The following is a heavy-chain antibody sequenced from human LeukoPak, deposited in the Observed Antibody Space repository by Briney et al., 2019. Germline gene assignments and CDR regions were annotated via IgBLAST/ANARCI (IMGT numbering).Heavy chain of an antibody. J-gene: IGHJ6*03. CDR1: GGSISSYY. CDR3: ARGLVGESTYYYYYYYMDV. Sequence: SETLSLTCTVSGGSISSYYWSWIRQPAGKGLEWIGRIYTSGSTNYNPSLKSRVTMSVDTSKNQFSLKLSSVTAADTAVYYCARGLVGESTYYYYYYYMDVWGKGTTVTISS. V-gene: IGHV4-4*07. D-gene: IGHD3-10*01. CDR2: IYTSGST.